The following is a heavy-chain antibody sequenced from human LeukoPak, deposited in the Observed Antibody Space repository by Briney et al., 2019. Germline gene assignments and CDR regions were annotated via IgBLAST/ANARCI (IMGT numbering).Heavy chain of an antibody. CDR2: ICYSGST. V-gene: IGHV4-59*01. Sequence: SETLSLTCTVSGGSISSYYWSWIRQPPGKGLEWIGYICYSGSTNYNPSLKSRVTISVDTSKNQFSLKLSSVTAADTAVYYCARDSGYCSGGSCPDNWFDPWGQGTLVTVSS. CDR1: GGSISSYY. J-gene: IGHJ5*02. CDR3: ARDSGYCSGGSCPDNWFDP. D-gene: IGHD2-15*01.